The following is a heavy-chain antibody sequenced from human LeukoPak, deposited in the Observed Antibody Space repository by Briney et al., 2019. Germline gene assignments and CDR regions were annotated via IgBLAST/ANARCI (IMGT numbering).Heavy chain of an antibody. V-gene: IGHV3-30*18. CDR1: GFTFSSYG. J-gene: IGHJ2*01. D-gene: IGHD6-19*01. CDR2: ISYDGNTK. CDR3: AKKSSRAVADWYFDL. Sequence: GGSLRLSCVASGFTFSSYGMHWVRQAPGKGLEWVAVISYDGNTKYYADSVKGRFTISRDNSKNTLYLQMNSLRAEDTAVYYCAKKSSRAVADWYFDLWGRGTLVTVSS.